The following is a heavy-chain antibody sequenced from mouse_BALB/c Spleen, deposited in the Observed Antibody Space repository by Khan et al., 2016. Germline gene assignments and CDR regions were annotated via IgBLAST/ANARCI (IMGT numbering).Heavy chain of an antibody. CDR1: GYSITSGYY. J-gene: IGHJ4*01. CDR3: ARDTPLYYGYGDYAMDY. Sequence: EVQLQESGPGLVKPSQSLSLTCSVTGYSITSGYYWNWIRQFPGNKLEWMGYISYDGSNNYNPSLKNRISITRDTSKNQFLLKLNSVTTEDTATYYCARDTPLYYGYGDYAMDYWGQGTSVTVSS. D-gene: IGHD1-2*01. V-gene: IGHV3-6*02. CDR2: ISYDGSN.